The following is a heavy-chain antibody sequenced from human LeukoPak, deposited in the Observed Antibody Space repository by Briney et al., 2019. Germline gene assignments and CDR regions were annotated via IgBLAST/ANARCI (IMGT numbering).Heavy chain of an antibody. CDR3: AKRGTLYSPSYYFDY. CDR1: GFTFSSYG. J-gene: IGHJ4*02. D-gene: IGHD4-11*01. Sequence: PGGSLRLSCAASGFTFSSYGMHWVRQAPGKGLEWVAFIRYDGSNKYYADSVKGRFTISRDNSKNTLYLQMNSLRAEDTAVYYCAKRGTLYSPSYYFDYWGQGTLVTVSS. CDR2: IRYDGSNK. V-gene: IGHV3-30*02.